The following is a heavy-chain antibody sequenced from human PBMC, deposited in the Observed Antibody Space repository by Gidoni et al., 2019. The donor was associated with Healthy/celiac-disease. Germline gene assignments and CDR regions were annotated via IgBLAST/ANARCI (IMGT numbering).Heavy chain of an antibody. CDR1: GFTFDDYA. Sequence: EVQLVESGGGLVQPGRSLRLSCAAPGFTFDDYAMHWVRQAPGKGLEWVSAISWNSGSIGYADSVKGRFTITRENAKNALYLQMISLRAEDTALYYCAKDDDEFWSGADIWGQGTMVTVSS. D-gene: IGHD3-3*01. CDR3: AKDDDEFWSGADI. CDR2: ISWNSGSI. V-gene: IGHV3-9*01. J-gene: IGHJ3*02.